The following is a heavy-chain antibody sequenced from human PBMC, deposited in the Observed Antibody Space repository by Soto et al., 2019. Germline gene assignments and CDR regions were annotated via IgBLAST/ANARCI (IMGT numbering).Heavy chain of an antibody. Sequence: ASVKVSCKASGYTFTNYGITWVRQAPGQGLEWMGWLSAYSGHTNYAQKLQGRVTMTTDTSTSTAYMELRSLRSDDTAIYYCARDLAFYDSLPGYYHDYWGQGTLVTVSS. V-gene: IGHV1-18*01. J-gene: IGHJ4*02. CDR2: LSAYSGHT. D-gene: IGHD3-9*01. CDR1: GYTFTNYG. CDR3: ARDLAFYDSLPGYYHDY.